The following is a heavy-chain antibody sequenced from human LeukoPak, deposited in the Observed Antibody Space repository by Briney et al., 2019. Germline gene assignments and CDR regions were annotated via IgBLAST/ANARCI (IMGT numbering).Heavy chain of an antibody. CDR1: GGSXSSSSYY. CDR2: IYYSGST. V-gene: IGHV4-39*07. Sequence: GGSXSSSSYYWGWIRQPPGXGLEWIGSIYYSGSTYYNPSLKSRFTISVDTSKNQFSLKLSSVTAADTAVYXXXXXXXXXXXPXXXXYWGQGXLXTVSS. CDR3: XXXXXXXXXPXXXXY. J-gene: IGHJ4*02.